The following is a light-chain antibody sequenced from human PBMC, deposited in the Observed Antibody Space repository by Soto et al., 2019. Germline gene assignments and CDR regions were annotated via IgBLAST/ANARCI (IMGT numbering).Light chain of an antibody. V-gene: IGKV1-13*02. Sequence: IQMTQSPSTLSASVGDRVTITCRASQGISGALAWYQQKPGRAPTLLIYDASSLESGVPSRFSGSESGTDFTLTISSLQAEDFATYYCQQFHTYPVTFGQGTRLEI. CDR1: QGISGA. CDR3: QQFHTYPVT. CDR2: DAS. J-gene: IGKJ5*01.